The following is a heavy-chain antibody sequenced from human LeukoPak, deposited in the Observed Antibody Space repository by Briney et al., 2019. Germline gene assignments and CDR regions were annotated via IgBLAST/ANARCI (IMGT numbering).Heavy chain of an antibody. Sequence: GGSLRLPCAASGFTFSSYEMNWVRQAPGKGLEWVSYISSSGSTIYYADSVKGRFTISRDNAKNSLYLQMNSLRAEDTAVYYCARVGVPDDDYGDYLPRFDYWGQGTLVTVSS. CDR3: ARVGVPDDDYGDYLPRFDY. J-gene: IGHJ4*02. CDR2: ISSSGSTI. CDR1: GFTFSSYE. V-gene: IGHV3-48*03. D-gene: IGHD4-17*01.